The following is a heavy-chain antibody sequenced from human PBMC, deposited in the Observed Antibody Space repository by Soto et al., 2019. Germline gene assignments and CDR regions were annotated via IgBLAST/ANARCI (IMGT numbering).Heavy chain of an antibody. CDR1: GYSFTSYW. CDR2: IYPGDSDT. D-gene: IGHD6-19*01. CDR3: ARHPLYSSGWDYYYHGMDV. Sequence: GESLNISCKGSGYSFTSYWIGWVRQMPGKGLEWMGIIYPGDSDTRYSPSFQGQVTISADKSISTAYLQWSSLKASDTAMYYCARHPLYSSGWDYYYHGMDVWGQGTTVTVSS. J-gene: IGHJ6*02. V-gene: IGHV5-51*01.